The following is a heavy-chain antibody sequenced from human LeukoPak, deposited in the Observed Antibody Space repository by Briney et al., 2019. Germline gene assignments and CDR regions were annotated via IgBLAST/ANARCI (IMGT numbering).Heavy chain of an antibody. J-gene: IGHJ4*02. CDR3: ARLRGKADY. D-gene: IGHD3-10*01. CDR2: INHSGST. CDR1: GGSFSGYY. V-gene: IGHV4-34*01. Sequence: TSETLSLTCAVYGGSFSGYYWSWIRQPPGKGLEWIGEINHSGSTNYNPSLKSRVTISVDTSKNQFSLKLSSVTAADTAVYYCARLRGKADYWGQGTLVTVSS.